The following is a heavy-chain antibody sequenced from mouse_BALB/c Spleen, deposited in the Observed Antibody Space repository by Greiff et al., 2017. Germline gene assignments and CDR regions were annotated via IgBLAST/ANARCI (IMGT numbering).Heavy chain of an antibody. CDR3: AREGPVVATYYAMDY. D-gene: IGHD1-1*01. Sequence: EVKVVESGGGLVKPGGSLKLSCAASGFTFSSYAMSWVRQTPEKRLEWVASISSGGSTYYPDSVKGRFTISRDNARNILYLQMSSLRSEDTAMYYCAREGPVVATYYAMDYWGQGTSVTVSA. J-gene: IGHJ4*01. CDR2: ISSGGST. CDR1: GFTFSSYA. V-gene: IGHV5-6-5*01.